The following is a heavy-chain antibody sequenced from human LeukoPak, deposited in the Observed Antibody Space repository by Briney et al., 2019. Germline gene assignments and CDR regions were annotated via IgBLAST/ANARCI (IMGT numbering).Heavy chain of an antibody. CDR2: ISDDGSTK. CDR3: ARPQRPYSTAWSFEY. V-gene: IGHV3-30*04. D-gene: IGHD6-19*01. CDR1: EFSLGDYE. J-gene: IGHJ4*02. Sequence: GGSLRLSCTASEFSLGDYEIHWVRQAPGKGLKWVSTISDDGSTKSYADSVKGRFTISRDQSKNTIYLQMNSLRPEDTAVYYCARPQRPYSTAWSFEYWGQGSLVTVSS.